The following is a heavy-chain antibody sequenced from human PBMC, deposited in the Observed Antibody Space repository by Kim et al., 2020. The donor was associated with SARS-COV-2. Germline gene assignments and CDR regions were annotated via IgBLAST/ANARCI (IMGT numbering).Heavy chain of an antibody. V-gene: IGHV3-21*01. D-gene: IGHD3-10*01. CDR3: ARDQGVRGVSIPAFDY. Sequence: SVKGRFTISRDNAKNSLYLQRNSLRAEDTAVYYCARDQGVRGVSIPAFDYWGQGTLVTVSS. J-gene: IGHJ4*02.